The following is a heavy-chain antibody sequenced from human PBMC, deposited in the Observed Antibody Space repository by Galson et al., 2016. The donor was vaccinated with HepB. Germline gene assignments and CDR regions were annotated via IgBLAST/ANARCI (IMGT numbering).Heavy chain of an antibody. CDR3: AKDRRQWLDSDIDY. J-gene: IGHJ4*02. V-gene: IGHV3-21*04. CDR1: GFTFTSYT. D-gene: IGHD6-19*01. CDR2: ISSSTIYI. Sequence: SLRLSCAASGFTFTSYTMNWVRQAPGKGLEWVSSISSSTIYIYYADSVKGRFTISRESSKNTLYLQMNSLRAEDTAIYYCAKDRRQWLDSDIDYWGQGTLVTVSS.